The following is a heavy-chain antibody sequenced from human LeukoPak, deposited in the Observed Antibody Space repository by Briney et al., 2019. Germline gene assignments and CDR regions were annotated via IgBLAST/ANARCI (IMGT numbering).Heavy chain of an antibody. V-gene: IGHV3-21*01. Sequence: PGGSLRLSCVASGFSFSSYSMNWVRQAPGKGLEWVSSIGMSNFYIYYADSVKGRFTISRDNSKNTLYLQMNSLRAEDTAVYYCAGGSSWLFDYWGQGTLVTVSS. CDR2: IGMSNFYI. J-gene: IGHJ4*02. D-gene: IGHD6-13*01. CDR1: GFSFSSYS. CDR3: AGGSSWLFDY.